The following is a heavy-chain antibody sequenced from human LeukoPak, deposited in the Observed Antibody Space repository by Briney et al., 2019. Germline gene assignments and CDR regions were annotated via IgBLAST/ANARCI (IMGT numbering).Heavy chain of an antibody. V-gene: IGHV4-39*07. CDR1: GGSISSSSYY. D-gene: IGHD3-10*01. CDR3: ARATLGTMIRGGPPYYYMDV. CDR2: IYYSGST. J-gene: IGHJ6*03. Sequence: PSETLSLTCTVSGGSISSSSYYWGWIRQPPGKGLEWIGSIYYSGSTYYNPSLKSRVTISVDTSKNQFSLKLSSVTAADTAVYYCARATLGTMIRGGPPYYYMDVWGKGTTVTVSS.